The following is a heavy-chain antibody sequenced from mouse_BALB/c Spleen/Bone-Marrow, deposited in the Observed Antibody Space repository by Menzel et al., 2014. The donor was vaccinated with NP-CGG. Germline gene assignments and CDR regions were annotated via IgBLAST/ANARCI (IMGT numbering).Heavy chain of an antibody. CDR1: GFSLTSYG. J-gene: IGHJ4*01. CDR3: AREGRGYYGSSGAAMDY. CDR2: IWAGGST. Sequence: VQLQQSGPGLVAPSQSLSISCTVSGFSLTSYGVHWVRQPPGQGLEWLGAIWAGGSTNYNSALMSRLTISKDNSKSXVFLKMNSLQTDDTAMYYCAREGRGYYGSSGAAMDYWGQGTKVTVSS. V-gene: IGHV2-9*02. D-gene: IGHD1-1*01.